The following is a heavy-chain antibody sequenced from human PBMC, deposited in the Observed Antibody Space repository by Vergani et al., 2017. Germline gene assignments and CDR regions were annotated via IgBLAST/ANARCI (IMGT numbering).Heavy chain of an antibody. CDR1: GYSISSSNW. J-gene: IGHJ5*02. D-gene: IGHD3-10*01. V-gene: IGHV4-28*01. Sequence: QVQLQESGPGLVKSSDTLSLTCAVSGYSISSSNWWGWIRQPPGKGLEWIGYIYYSGSTYDNPSLKSRVTMSGDTSKNQFSLRLSSVTAVDTAVYYCAGKGSGSIHWFDPWGQGTLVTVSS. CDR3: AGKGSGSIHWFDP. CDR2: IYYSGST.